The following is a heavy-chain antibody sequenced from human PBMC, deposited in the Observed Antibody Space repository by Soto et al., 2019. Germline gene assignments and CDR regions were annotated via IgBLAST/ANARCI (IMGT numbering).Heavy chain of an antibody. CDR3: ARNSYGAGSYYSDC. D-gene: IGHD3-10*01. CDR2: VIPIFGTA. V-gene: IGHV1-69*12. CDR1: GGTFSSYA. Sequence: QVQLVQSGAEVKKPGSSVKVSCKASGGTFSSYAISWVRQAPGQGLEWMGGVIPIFGTADYAQKFQGRVTITAAESMTTAYMDLSSQTSEGSAVYYCARNSYGAGSYYSDCGGQGALVTVPS. J-gene: IGHJ4*02.